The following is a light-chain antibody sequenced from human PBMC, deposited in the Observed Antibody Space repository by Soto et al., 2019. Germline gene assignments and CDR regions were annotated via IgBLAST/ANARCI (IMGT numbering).Light chain of an antibody. CDR3: QSYDSSLSGFYV. CDR1: SSNIGAGYD. J-gene: IGLJ1*01. Sequence: QPVLAQPPSVSGAPGQRVTISCSGSSSNIGAGYDVHWYQQVPGRAPKLLIFGSTNRPSGVPDRFSGSKSGTSASLAITGLQAEDEADYYCQSYDSSLSGFYVFGTGTKVTVL. CDR2: GST. V-gene: IGLV1-40*01.